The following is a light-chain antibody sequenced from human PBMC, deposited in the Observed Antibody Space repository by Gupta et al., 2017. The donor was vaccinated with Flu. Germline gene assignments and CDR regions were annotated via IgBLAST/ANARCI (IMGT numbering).Light chain of an antibody. CDR3: YSYAGSYTSWV. Sequence: QSALTQPRSVSWFPGQSLTISCTGTSSDVGGYNYVSWYQQHPGKAPKVMIYDVSKRPSGVPDRFSGSNSGNPASLTISGLQAEDEADYYCYSYAGSYTSWVFGGGTKLTVL. V-gene: IGLV2-11*01. CDR2: DVS. J-gene: IGLJ3*02. CDR1: SSDVGGYNY.